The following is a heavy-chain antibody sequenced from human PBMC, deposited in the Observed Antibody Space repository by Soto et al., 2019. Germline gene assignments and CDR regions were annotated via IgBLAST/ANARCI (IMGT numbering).Heavy chain of an antibody. CDR3: ARGYCSGGSCYRRSSFEH. Sequence: ASVKVSCKASGYTFTSYGISWVRQAPGQGLEWMGWISAYNGNTNYAQKLQGRVTMTRNTSISTAYMELSSLRSEDTAVYYCARGYCSGGSCYRRSSFEHWGQGTLGAVSS. CDR1: GYTFTSYG. CDR2: ISAYNGNT. V-gene: IGHV1-18*01. J-gene: IGHJ4*02. D-gene: IGHD2-15*01.